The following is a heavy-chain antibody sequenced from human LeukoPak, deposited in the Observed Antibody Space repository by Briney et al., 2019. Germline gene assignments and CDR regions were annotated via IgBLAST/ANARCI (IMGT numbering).Heavy chain of an antibody. CDR3: ARARLHHTYGSGTNFDY. V-gene: IGHV4-61*02. Sequence: SETLSLTCTVSGGSISSGSYYWSWLRQPAGKGLEWIGRIYTSGSTNYNPSLKSRVTISVDTSKNHFSLQLNSVTPEDTAVYYCARARLHHTYGSGTNFDYWGQGTLVTVSS. CDR1: GGSISSGSYY. J-gene: IGHJ4*02. D-gene: IGHD3-10*01. CDR2: IYTSGST.